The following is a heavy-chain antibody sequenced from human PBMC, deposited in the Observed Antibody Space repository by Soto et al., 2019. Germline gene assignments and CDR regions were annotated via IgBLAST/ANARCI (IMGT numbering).Heavy chain of an antibody. J-gene: IGHJ4*02. D-gene: IGHD5-12*01. CDR1: GGSISSSTYY. Sequence: PSETLSLTCTVSGGSISSSTYYWGWIRQPPGKGLEWIGSIDYRGSTYYNASLKSRVTISVDTSKNQFSLELSSVTAADTAVYYCARRIVATETFDYWGQGTLVTVSS. CDR2: IDYRGST. CDR3: ARRIVATETFDY. V-gene: IGHV4-39*01.